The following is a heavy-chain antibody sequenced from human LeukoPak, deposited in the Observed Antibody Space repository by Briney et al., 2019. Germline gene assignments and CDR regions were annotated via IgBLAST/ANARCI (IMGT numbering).Heavy chain of an antibody. J-gene: IGHJ4*02. D-gene: IGHD1-14*01. V-gene: IGHV1-69*04. Sequence: ASVKVSCKASGGTFSSYAISWVRQAPGQGLEWMGRIIPILGIANYAQKFQGRVTITADKSTSTAYMELSSLRSEDTAVYYCARASTEPGIGGYWGQGTLVTVSS. CDR2: IIPILGIA. CDR3: ARASTEPGIGGY. CDR1: GGTFSSYA.